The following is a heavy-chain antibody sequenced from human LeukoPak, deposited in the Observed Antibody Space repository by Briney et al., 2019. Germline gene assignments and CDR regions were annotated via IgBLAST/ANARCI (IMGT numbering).Heavy chain of an antibody. Sequence: GRSLRLSCAASGFTFSSYAMHWVRQAPGKGLEWVSVIYSGGSTYYADSVKGRFTISRDNSKNTLYLQMNSLRAEDTAVYYCARQPPSGSSWYYFDYWGQGTLVTVSS. CDR3: ARQPPSGSSWYYFDY. CDR2: IYSGGST. D-gene: IGHD6-13*01. CDR1: GFTFSSYA. V-gene: IGHV3-66*04. J-gene: IGHJ4*02.